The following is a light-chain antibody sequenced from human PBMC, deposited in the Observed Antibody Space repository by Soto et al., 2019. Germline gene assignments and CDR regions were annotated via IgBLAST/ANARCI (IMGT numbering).Light chain of an antibody. J-gene: IGLJ2*01. V-gene: IGLV2-8*01. Sequence: QSALTQPPSASGSPGQSVTISCTGTSSDIGAYNYVSWYRQYPDKAPKLLVYQVTKRPSGVPDRFSGSKSGNTAALTVSGLQAEDEAVYYCCSYAGNRVIFGGGTKLTVL. CDR2: QVT. CDR1: SSDIGAYNY. CDR3: CSYAGNRVI.